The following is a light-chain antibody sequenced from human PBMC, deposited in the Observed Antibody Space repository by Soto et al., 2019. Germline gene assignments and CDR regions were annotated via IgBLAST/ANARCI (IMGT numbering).Light chain of an antibody. Sequence: SYELTQPPSVSVAPGQTARITCGGNDVGSKNVHWYQQKPGQAPVLVVYADSARPSGIPERFSGSNSGNTATLTISSVEAGDEADYYCQVWDNGSDHYVFGTGTKVTV. V-gene: IGLV3-21*02. CDR2: ADS. CDR1: DVGSKN. CDR3: QVWDNGSDHYV. J-gene: IGLJ1*01.